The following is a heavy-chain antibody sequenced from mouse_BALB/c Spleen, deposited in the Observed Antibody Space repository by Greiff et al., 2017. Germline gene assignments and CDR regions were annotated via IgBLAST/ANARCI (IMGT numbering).Heavy chain of an antibody. V-gene: IGHV1-4*01. CDR2: INPSSGYT. Sequence: QVQLQQSGAELARPGASVKMSCKASGYTFTSYTMHWVKQRPGQGLEWIGYINPSSGYTNYNQKFKDKATLTANKSSSTAYMQLSSLTSEDSAVYYGASYGYAYLDYWGQGTALTVSS. J-gene: IGHJ2*01. CDR3: ASYGYAYLDY. CDR1: GYTFTSYT. D-gene: IGHD2-2*01.